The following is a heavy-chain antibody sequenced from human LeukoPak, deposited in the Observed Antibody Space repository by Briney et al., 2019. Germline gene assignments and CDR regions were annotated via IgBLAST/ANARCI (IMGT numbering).Heavy chain of an antibody. V-gene: IGHV3-33*01. D-gene: IGHD3-10*01. Sequence: GGSLRLSCAASGFTFFTVGMHWVRQAPGKGLEWVTIIWYDGSNKYYADSVKGRFTISRDNSKNTLFLQMNSLRAEDTAVYYCARDKLTGNDFDMWGQGTMVTVSS. CDR3: ARDKLTGNDFDM. CDR2: IWYDGSNK. J-gene: IGHJ3*02. CDR1: GFTFFTVG.